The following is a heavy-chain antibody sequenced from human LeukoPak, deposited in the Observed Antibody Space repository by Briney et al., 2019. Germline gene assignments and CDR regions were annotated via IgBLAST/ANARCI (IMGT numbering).Heavy chain of an antibody. CDR3: ARESYGDYEDPGDPFDY. Sequence: WVRQAPGKGLEWIGSIYYSGSTYYNPSLKSRVTISVDTSKNQFSLKLSSVTAADTAVYYCARESYGDYEDPGDPFDYWGQGTLVTVSS. V-gene: IGHV4-39*07. D-gene: IGHD4-17*01. CDR2: IYYSGST. J-gene: IGHJ4*02.